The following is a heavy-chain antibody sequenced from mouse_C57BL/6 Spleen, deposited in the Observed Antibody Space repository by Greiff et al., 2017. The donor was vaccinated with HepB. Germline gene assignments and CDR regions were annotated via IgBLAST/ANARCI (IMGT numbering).Heavy chain of an antibody. J-gene: IGHJ4*01. CDR3: ARSWNYAMDY. Sequence: VKLMESGPELVKPGASVKISCKASGYAFSSSWMNWVKQRPGKGLEWIGRIYPGDGDTNYNGKFKGKATLTADKSSSTAYMQLSSLTSEDSAVYFCARSWNYAMDYWGQGTSVTVSS. V-gene: IGHV1-82*01. CDR2: IYPGDGDT. CDR1: GYAFSSSW.